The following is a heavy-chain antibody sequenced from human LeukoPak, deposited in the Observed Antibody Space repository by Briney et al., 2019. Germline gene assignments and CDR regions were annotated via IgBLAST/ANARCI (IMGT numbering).Heavy chain of an antibody. V-gene: IGHV3-23*01. J-gene: IGHJ4*02. Sequence: GGSLRLSCAASGFTFSSYAMSWVRQAPGKGLEWVSAISGSGGGTYYADSVKGRFTISRDNSKNTLYLQMNSLRAEDTAVYYCAKDPSWLGDQTFDYWGQGTLVTVSS. CDR1: GFTFSSYA. D-gene: IGHD6-19*01. CDR3: AKDPSWLGDQTFDY. CDR2: ISGSGGGT.